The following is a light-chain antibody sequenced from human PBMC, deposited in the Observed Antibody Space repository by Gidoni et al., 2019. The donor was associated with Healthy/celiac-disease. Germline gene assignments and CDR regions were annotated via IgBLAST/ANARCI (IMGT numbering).Light chain of an antibody. V-gene: IGKV4-1*01. CDR2: WAS. CDR3: QQYYSTPQT. Sequence: DIVMTQSPDSLAVSLGERATINRKSSQSVLYSSNNKNYLAWYQQKPGQPPKLLIYWASTRESGVPERFSGSGSGTDFTLTISSLQAEDVAVYYCQQYYSTPQTFGPGTKVDIK. CDR1: QSVLYSSNNKNY. J-gene: IGKJ3*01.